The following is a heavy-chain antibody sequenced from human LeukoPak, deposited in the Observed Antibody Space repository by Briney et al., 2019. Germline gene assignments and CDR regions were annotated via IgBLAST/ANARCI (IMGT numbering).Heavy chain of an antibody. D-gene: IGHD3-22*01. Sequence: SETLSLTCTVSGGSISSYYWSWIRQPAGKGLEWIGRIYTSGSTNYNPSLKSRVTISVDTSKNQFSLKLSSVTAADTAVYYCARDQYYYDSSGYYYFDYWGQGTLVTVSS. CDR1: GGSISSYY. J-gene: IGHJ4*02. V-gene: IGHV4-4*07. CDR3: ARDQYYYDSSGYYYFDY. CDR2: IYTSGST.